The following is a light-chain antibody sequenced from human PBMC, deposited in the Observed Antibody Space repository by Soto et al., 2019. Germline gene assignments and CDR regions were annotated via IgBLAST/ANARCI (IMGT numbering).Light chain of an antibody. J-gene: IGLJ3*02. CDR3: AAWDDSLNGGV. Sequence: QSVLTQSPSVSEAPRQRVTISCSGSSSNIGNNAVNWYQQLPGKAPKLLIYYDDVLPSGVSDRFSGSKSGTSASLAISGLQSEDEADYYCAAWDDSLNGGVFGGGTQLTVL. V-gene: IGLV1-36*01. CDR1: SSNIGNNA. CDR2: YDD.